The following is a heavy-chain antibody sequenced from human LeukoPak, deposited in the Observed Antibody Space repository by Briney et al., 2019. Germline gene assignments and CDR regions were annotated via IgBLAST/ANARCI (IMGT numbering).Heavy chain of an antibody. Sequence: GGSLRLSCAASGFTFSGSAMHWVRQASGKGLERVGRIRSKANSYATAYAASVKGRFTISRDDSKNTAYLQMNSLKTEDTAVYYCTSTHYYYYYYMDVWGKGTTVTVSS. CDR1: GFTFSGSA. J-gene: IGHJ6*03. CDR2: IRSKANSYAT. CDR3: TSTHYYYYYYMDV. V-gene: IGHV3-73*01.